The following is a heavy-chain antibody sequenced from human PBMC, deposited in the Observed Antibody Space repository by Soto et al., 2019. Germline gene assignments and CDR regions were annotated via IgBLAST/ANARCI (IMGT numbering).Heavy chain of an antibody. Sequence: QVQLVQSGAEVKKPGSSVKVSCKASGGTFSGYAVSWVRQAPGQGLEWMGESTPILGAANYARKFQDRVTITADESTSTAYMELSSLRSEDTAVYYCARRGCYTGSCYRGYYYYFGMDVWGQGTTVTVSS. CDR2: STPILGAA. J-gene: IGHJ6*02. D-gene: IGHD2-15*01. CDR1: GGTFSGYA. V-gene: IGHV1-69*01. CDR3: ARRGCYTGSCYRGYYYYFGMDV.